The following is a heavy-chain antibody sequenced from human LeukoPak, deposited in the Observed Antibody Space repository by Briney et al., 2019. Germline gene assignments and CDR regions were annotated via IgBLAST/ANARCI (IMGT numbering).Heavy chain of an antibody. CDR3: ARGDYDSGNYYPNFDY. CDR1: GFTFSSYG. Sequence: GRSLRLSCAASGFTFSSYGMHWVRQAPGKGLEWVAVIWYDGSNKYYADSVKGRFTISRDNSKNTLYLQMNSLRAEDTAVYYCARGDYDSGNYYPNFDYWGQGTPVTVSS. D-gene: IGHD3-10*01. V-gene: IGHV3-33*01. J-gene: IGHJ4*02. CDR2: IWYDGSNK.